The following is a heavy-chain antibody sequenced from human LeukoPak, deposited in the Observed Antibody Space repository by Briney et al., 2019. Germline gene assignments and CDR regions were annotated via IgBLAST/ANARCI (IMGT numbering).Heavy chain of an antibody. D-gene: IGHD4-17*01. CDR2: IKQDGSEK. V-gene: IGHV3-7*01. Sequence: GGSLRLSCAASGFTLSSYWMSWVRQAPGKGLEWVANIKQDGSEKYYVDSVKGRFTISRDNAKNSLYLQMNSLRAEDTAVYYCARPNRPSYGDPTWDYWGQGTLVTVSS. CDR3: ARPNRPSYGDPTWDY. J-gene: IGHJ4*02. CDR1: GFTLSSYW.